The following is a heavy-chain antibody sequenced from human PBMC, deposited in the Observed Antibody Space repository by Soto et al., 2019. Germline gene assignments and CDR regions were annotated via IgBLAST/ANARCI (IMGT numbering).Heavy chain of an antibody. CDR3: ARGGGDCSSTSCYAGIYYYYGMDV. V-gene: IGHV1-69*01. Sequence: QVQLVQSGAEVKKPGSSVKVSCKASGGTFSSYAISWVRQAPGQGLEWMGGIIPIFGTANYAQKFQGRVTSTTDESKRTDYMELSRLRSEDTAVYYCARGGGDCSSTSCYAGIYYYYGMDVWGQGTTVTVSS. J-gene: IGHJ6*02. CDR2: IIPIFGTA. CDR1: GGTFSSYA. D-gene: IGHD2-2*01.